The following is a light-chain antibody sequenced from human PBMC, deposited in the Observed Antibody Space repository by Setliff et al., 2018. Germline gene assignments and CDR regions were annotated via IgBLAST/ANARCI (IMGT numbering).Light chain of an antibody. CDR3: QQYGSPPLA. J-gene: IGKJ1*01. CDR1: QSVRSTY. Sequence: EIVLTQSPGTLSLSPGEGATLSCRASQSVRSTYLAWYQQKPGQAPRPLIYGASSRATGIPDRFSGSGSGTDFTLTISRLEPEDFAVYYCQQYGSPPLAFGQGTKVDIK. CDR2: GAS. V-gene: IGKV3-20*01.